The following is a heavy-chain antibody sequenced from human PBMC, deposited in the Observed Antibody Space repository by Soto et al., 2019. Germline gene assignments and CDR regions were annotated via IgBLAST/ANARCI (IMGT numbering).Heavy chain of an antibody. V-gene: IGHV4-39*01. CDR1: GGSISSSSYY. CDR3: ARHFGVVITDY. D-gene: IGHD3-3*01. J-gene: IGHJ4*02. Sequence: SETLSLTCTVSGGSISSSSYYWGWIRQPPGKGLEWIGSIYYSGSTYYNPSLKSRVTISVDTSKNQFSLKLSSVTAADTAVYYCARHFGVVITDYWGQGTRVTVSS. CDR2: IYYSGST.